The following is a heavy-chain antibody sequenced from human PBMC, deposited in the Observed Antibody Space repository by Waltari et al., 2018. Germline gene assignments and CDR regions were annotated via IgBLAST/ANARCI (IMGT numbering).Heavy chain of an antibody. CDR2: FDPEDGET. D-gene: IGHD3-22*01. CDR1: GYTLTELS. CDR3: ATVPFPYYYDSSGYYYFDY. Sequence: QVQLVQSGAEVKKPGASVKVSCKVSGYTLTELSMHWVREAPGKGLEWMGGFDPEDGETIYAQKFQGRVTMTEDTSTDTAYRELSSLRSEDTAVYYCATVPFPYYYDSSGYYYFDYWGQGTLVTVSS. V-gene: IGHV1-24*01. J-gene: IGHJ4*02.